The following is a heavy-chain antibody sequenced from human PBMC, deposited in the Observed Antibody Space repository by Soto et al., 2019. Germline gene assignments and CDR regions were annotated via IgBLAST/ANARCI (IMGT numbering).Heavy chain of an antibody. CDR1: GFTFSSYG. Sequence: PGGSLRLSCAASGFTFSSYGMNWVRQAPGKGLEWVSVISYAGSNKHYADSVKGRFTISRDNSKNTLYLQMNSLRAEDTAVYYCAKRRLSTDAFDIWGQGTMVTVSS. CDR3: AKRRLSTDAFDI. V-gene: IGHV3-30*18. J-gene: IGHJ3*02. D-gene: IGHD3-16*02. CDR2: ISYAGSNK.